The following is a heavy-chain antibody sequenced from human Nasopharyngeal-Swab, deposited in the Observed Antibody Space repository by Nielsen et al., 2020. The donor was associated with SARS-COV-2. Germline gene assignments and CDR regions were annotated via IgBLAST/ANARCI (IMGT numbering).Heavy chain of an antibody. V-gene: IGHV3-21*01. D-gene: IGHD3-10*01. J-gene: IGHJ4*02. CDR2: ISSSSSYI. CDR1: GFTSSSYT. CDR3: ATYGPYYYGSGSYGFDY. Sequence: GGSLRLSCAASGFTSSSYTMNWVRQAPGKGLEWVSSISSSSSYIYYADSVKGRFTISRDSAKNSLFLQMNSLRAEDTAVYYCATYGPYYYGSGSYGFDYWGQGTLVTVSS.